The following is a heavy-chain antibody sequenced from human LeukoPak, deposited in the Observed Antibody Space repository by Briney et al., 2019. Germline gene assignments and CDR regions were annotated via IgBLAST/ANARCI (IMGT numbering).Heavy chain of an antibody. CDR2: ITDSGGGT. CDR3: AKRGAGYYFDY. D-gene: IGHD3-10*01. J-gene: IGHJ4*02. V-gene: IGHV3-23*01. Sequence: GGSLRLSCAAPGFTFSSYAMSWVRQAPGKGLEWVSSITDSGGGTFYADSVKGRFTISRDNSKNTLFLQLNSLRAEDTAVYYCAKRGAGYYFDYWGQGTLVTVSS. CDR1: GFTFSSYA.